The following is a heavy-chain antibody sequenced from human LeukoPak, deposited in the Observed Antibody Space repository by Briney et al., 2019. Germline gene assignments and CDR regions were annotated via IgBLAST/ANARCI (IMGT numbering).Heavy chain of an antibody. Sequence: GGSLRLSCAASGFTVSSYAMTWVRQAPGKGLEWVSAISGGGGSTYYADSVKGRFTISRDNFKNTVYLQMNSLRAEDTAVYYCAREGTGSSGFIEVDYWGQGTLVTVSS. V-gene: IGHV3-23*01. CDR1: GFTVSSYA. CDR3: AREGTGSSGFIEVDY. J-gene: IGHJ4*02. D-gene: IGHD3-22*01. CDR2: ISGGGGST.